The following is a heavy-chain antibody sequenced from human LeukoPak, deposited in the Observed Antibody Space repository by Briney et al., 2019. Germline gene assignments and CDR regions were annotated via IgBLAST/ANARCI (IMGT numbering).Heavy chain of an antibody. V-gene: IGHV4-39*07. D-gene: IGHD2-2*02. CDR2: INHSGST. J-gene: IGHJ6*02. CDR3: ARVGRVVPAAIRPLYYYGMDV. CDR1: GGSISNSNYY. Sequence: KTSETLSLTCTVSGGSISNSNYYWSWIRQPPGKGLEWIGEINHSGSTNYNPSLKSRVTISVDTSKNQFSLKLSSVTAADTAVYYCARVGRVVPAAIRPLYYYGMDVWGQGTTVTVSS.